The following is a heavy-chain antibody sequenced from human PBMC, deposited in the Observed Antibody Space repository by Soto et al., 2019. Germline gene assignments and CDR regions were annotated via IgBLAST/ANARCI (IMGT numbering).Heavy chain of an antibody. CDR2: IYWDDDK. D-gene: IGHD3-16*01. CDR1: GFSLSTSGVG. CDR3: AHNEAWGHLSQFDP. Sequence: SGPTLVNPTQTLTLTCTFSGFSLSTSGVGVGWIRQPPGKALEWLALIYWDDDKRYSPSLKSRLTITKDTSKNQVVLTMTNMDPVDTATYYCAHNEAWGHLSQFDPWGQGTLVTVPS. J-gene: IGHJ5*02. V-gene: IGHV2-5*02.